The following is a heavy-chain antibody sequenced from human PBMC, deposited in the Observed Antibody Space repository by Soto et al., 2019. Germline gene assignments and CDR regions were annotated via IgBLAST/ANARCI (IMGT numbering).Heavy chain of an antibody. CDR1: GDSISTVDYF. CDR3: ARGRYCLTGRCFPNCSDS. J-gene: IGHJ5*01. D-gene: IGHD7-27*01. CDR2: IYKSATT. V-gene: IGHV4-30-4*01. Sequence: PSETLSLTCSVSGDSISTVDYFWAWVRQPPGQALEYIGYIYKSATTYYNPSFESRVAISLDTSKSQFSLNVTSLTAADTAVYFCARGRYCLTGRCFPNCSDSWGQGTMVTVS.